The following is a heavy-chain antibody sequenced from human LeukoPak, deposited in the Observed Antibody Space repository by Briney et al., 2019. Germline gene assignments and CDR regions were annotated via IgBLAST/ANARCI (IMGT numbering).Heavy chain of an antibody. CDR1: GFTFSNYW. J-gene: IGHJ4*02. CDR3: ARALYSGRDYPADY. Sequence: PGGSLRLSCAASGFTFSNYWMGWVRQAPGKGGEWVGNIKQDGSEMYYLDSVKGRLTISRDNAKKSLYLQMNSLRAEDTAVYYYARALYSGRDYPADYWGQGTLVTVSS. V-gene: IGHV3-7*01. D-gene: IGHD1-26*01. CDR2: IKQDGSEM.